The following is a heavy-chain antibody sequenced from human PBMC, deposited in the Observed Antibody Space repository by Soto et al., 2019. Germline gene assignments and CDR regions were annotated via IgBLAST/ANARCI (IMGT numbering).Heavy chain of an antibody. CDR2: IDIGGNT. Sequence: EVQVVESGGGLVQPGGSLRLSCAASGFSVTSNYMNWVRQAPGKGLEWVSIIDIGGNTYYADSVKDRFTISRDNSRNTRYLHMDSLRAEDTAVYYCARGRGSTGYLGREHYFDHWGQGTLVTVSP. CDR3: ARGRGSTGYLGREHYFDH. CDR1: GFSVTSNY. J-gene: IGHJ4*02. D-gene: IGHD2-2*01. V-gene: IGHV3-66*01.